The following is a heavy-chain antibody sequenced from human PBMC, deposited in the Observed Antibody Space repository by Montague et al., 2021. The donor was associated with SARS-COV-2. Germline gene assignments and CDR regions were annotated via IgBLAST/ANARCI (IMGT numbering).Heavy chain of an antibody. CDR2: IYTSGST. CDR1: GGSISSGSYY. CDR3: ARILGTYYDFWSGERAIDAFDI. J-gene: IGHJ3*02. D-gene: IGHD3-3*01. V-gene: IGHV4-61*02. Sequence: TLSLTCTVSGGSISSGSYYWSWIRQPAGKGLEWIGRIYTSGSTNYNPSLKSRVPISVDTSKNQFSLKLSSVTAADTAVYYCARILGTYYDFWSGERAIDAFDIWGQGTMVTVSS.